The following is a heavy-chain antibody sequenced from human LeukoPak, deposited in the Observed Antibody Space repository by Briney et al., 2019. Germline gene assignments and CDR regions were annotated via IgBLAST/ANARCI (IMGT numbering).Heavy chain of an antibody. CDR1: GFTFSSYA. Sequence: GGSLRLSCAASGFTFSSYAMSWVRQAPGKGLEWVSAISGSGGSTYYADSVKGRFAISRDNSKNTLYLQMNSLRAEDTAVYYCAKDVVRGVMWYFDYWGQGTLVTVSS. CDR3: AKDVVRGVMWYFDY. D-gene: IGHD3-10*01. CDR2: ISGSGGST. V-gene: IGHV3-23*01. J-gene: IGHJ4*02.